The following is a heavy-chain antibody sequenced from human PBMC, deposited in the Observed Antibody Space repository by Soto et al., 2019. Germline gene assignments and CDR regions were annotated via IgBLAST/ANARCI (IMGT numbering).Heavy chain of an antibody. Sequence: ASVKVSCKASGYTFTSYGISWVRQAPGQGLEWMGWISAYNGNTNYAQKLQGRVTMTTDTSTSTAYMELRSLRSDDTAVYYCARGGRITMVRGAEPDYYYYGMDVWGQGTTVTVSS. CDR2: ISAYNGNT. CDR3: ARGGRITMVRGAEPDYYYYGMDV. D-gene: IGHD3-10*01. V-gene: IGHV1-18*01. J-gene: IGHJ6*02. CDR1: GYTFTSYG.